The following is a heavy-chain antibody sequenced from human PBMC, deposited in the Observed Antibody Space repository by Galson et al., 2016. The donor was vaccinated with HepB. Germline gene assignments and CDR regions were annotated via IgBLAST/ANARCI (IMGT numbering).Heavy chain of an antibody. V-gene: IGHV4-39*01. J-gene: IGHJ6*02. D-gene: IGHD3-22*01. CDR2: IYYSGSS. Sequence: ETLSPTCTVSGGSISSSGFYWRWIRQHRVKGLEWIASIYYSGSSYYNPTLKSRVTISVDTSKNQFPLKLITVTAADTAVYYCARRSITTMHLWGQGTTVTVSS. CDR1: GGSISSSGFY. CDR3: ARRSITTMHL.